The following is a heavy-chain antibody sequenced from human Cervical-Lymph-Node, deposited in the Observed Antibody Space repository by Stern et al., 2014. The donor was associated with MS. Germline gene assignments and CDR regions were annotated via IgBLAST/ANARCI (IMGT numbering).Heavy chain of an antibody. Sequence: EVQLVESGGGLVQPGGSLRLSCAASGCTFTNYWIHWVRQVQGKGLVWVSRISGDGSSTTYADSVKGRFPISRDNAKNTLYLQMNSLRVEDPALYYCARLGAAAGNFWGQGTLVTVSS. CDR2: ISGDGSST. CDR1: GCTFTNYW. J-gene: IGHJ4*02. D-gene: IGHD6-13*01. V-gene: IGHV3-74*02. CDR3: ARLGAAAGNF.